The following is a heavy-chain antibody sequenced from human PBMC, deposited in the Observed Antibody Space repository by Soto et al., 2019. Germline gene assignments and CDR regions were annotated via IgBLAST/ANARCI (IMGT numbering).Heavy chain of an antibody. D-gene: IGHD2-15*01. CDR3: ARAPGYCSGGSCYSRRNWFDP. Sequence: SETLSLTCTVSGGSVSSGSYYWSWIRQPPXKGLEWIGYIYYSGSTNYNPSLKGRVTISVDTSKNQFSLKLSSVTAADTAVYYCARAPGYCSGGSCYSRRNWFDPWGQGTLVTVSS. CDR1: GGSVSSGSYY. J-gene: IGHJ5*02. V-gene: IGHV4-61*01. CDR2: IYYSGST.